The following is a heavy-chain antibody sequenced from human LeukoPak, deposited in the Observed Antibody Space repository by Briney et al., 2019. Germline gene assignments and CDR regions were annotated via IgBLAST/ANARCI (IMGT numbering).Heavy chain of an antibody. CDR2: ISYDGSNK. CDR3: ARAYDFWSGYLDC. CDR1: GFTFSSYA. D-gene: IGHD3-3*01. V-gene: IGHV3-30-3*01. Sequence: GGSLRPSCAASGFTFSSYAMHWVRQAPGKGLEWVAVISYDGSNKYYADSVKGRFTISRDNSKNTLYLQMNSLRAEDTAVYYCARAYDFWSGYLDCWGQGTLVTVSS. J-gene: IGHJ4*02.